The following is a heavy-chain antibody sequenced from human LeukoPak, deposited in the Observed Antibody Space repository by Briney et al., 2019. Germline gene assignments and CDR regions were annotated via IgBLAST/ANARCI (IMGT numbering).Heavy chain of an antibody. Sequence: SETLSLTCTVSGGSSSSNNYYWGWIRQPPGKGLEWIGSIYHSGSTYYNPSLKSRVAISIDTSKNQFSLKLSSVTAADTAVYYCASMKVGATYYWGQGTLVTVSS. J-gene: IGHJ4*02. D-gene: IGHD1-26*01. CDR3: ASMKVGATYY. V-gene: IGHV4-39*07. CDR1: GGSSSSNNYY. CDR2: IYHSGST.